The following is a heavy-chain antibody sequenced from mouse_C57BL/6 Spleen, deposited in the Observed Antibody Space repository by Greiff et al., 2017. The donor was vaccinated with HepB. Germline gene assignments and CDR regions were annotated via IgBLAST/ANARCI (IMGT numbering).Heavy chain of an antibody. CDR2: IWSDGST. J-gene: IGHJ4*01. CDR1: GFSLTSYG. CDR3: ARHSDGSSYAMDY. Sequence: AKLMESGPGLVAPSQSLSITCTVSGFSLTSYGVHWVRQPPGKGLEWLVVIWSDGSTTYNLALNSMLSIRKDNSKSQVFVKMNSRQTDDTAMYYCARHSDGSSYAMDYWGQGTSVTVSS. D-gene: IGHD2-3*01. V-gene: IGHV2-6-1*01.